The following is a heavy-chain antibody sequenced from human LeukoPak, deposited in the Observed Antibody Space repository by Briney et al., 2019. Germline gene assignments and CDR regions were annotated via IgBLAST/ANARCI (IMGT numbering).Heavy chain of an antibody. V-gene: IGHV3-30*04. CDR1: GFTFSSDA. J-gene: IGHJ4*02. CDR2: ISYDGRNK. D-gene: IGHD3-16*01. CDR3: AKGGGVVGLNILDY. Sequence: GGSLRLSCAVSGFTFSSDAMHWGRQAPGKGLEGVAVISYDGRNKYYADSVTGRVTISRDNSKNTLYLQMNSLRAEDPAVYSCAKGGGVVGLNILDYWGQGTLVTVSS.